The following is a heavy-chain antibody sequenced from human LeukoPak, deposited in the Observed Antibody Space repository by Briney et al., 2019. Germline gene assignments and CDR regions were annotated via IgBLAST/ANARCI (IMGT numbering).Heavy chain of an antibody. D-gene: IGHD3-3*01. CDR1: GFTFSSYS. J-gene: IGHJ4*02. CDR3: ARDLLAYTIFGPGGY. Sequence: PGGSLRLSCAASGFTFSSYSMNWVRQAPGKGLEWVSYISSSSSTIYYADSVKGRFTISRDNAKNSLYLQMNSLRAEDTAVYYCARDLLAYTIFGPGGYWGQGTLVTVSS. V-gene: IGHV3-48*04. CDR2: ISSSSSTI.